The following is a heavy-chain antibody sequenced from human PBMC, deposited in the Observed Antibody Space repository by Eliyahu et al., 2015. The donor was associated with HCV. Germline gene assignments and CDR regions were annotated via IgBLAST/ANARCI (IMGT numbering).Heavy chain of an antibody. V-gene: IGHV3-23*01. CDR1: GFIFSSFA. CDR2: ISGDGVYI. CDR3: AKNFKDGIPVYDF. D-gene: IGHD2-21*01. Sequence: EFQLLESGGDLVQPGGSLRLSCAASGFIFSSFAMTWVRQAPGKGLEWVSAISGDGVYIYYADSVKGRFTFSRDNSKNTLYLQMNSLRAEDTAIYYCAKNFKDGIPVYDFWGQGTLVTVSS. J-gene: IGHJ4*02.